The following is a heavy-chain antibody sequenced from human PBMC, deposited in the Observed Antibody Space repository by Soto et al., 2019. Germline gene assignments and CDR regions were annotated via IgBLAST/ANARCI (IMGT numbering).Heavy chain of an antibody. J-gene: IGHJ6*02. Sequence: PGGSLRLSCTASGFTFSNHAMNWVLQAPGKGLEWVAAISNSGGTTFYTDSVRGRFTVSRDNSKNTAYLQMDSLSVEDTARYYCANMKTYTSRWYDSYYYGLAVWGPGTTVTAP. CDR3: ANMKTYTSRWYDSYYYGLAV. CDR2: ISNSGGTT. V-gene: IGHV3-23*01. CDR1: GFTFSNHA. D-gene: IGHD6-13*01.